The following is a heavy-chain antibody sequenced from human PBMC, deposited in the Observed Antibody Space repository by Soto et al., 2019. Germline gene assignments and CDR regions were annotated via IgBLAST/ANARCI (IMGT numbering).Heavy chain of an antibody. CDR2: MYPGDSDT. CDR3: ARLPRDCNKTSCYYAEH. D-gene: IGHD3-3*01. Sequence: GESLQISCRGSGYDFNTNWVGCVRQLPGRGLEWVGIMYPGDSDTRYNPSLQGHVTLSADVTVSTAFLQWRSLETSDTGMYFCARLPRDCNKTSCYYAEHWGQGTQVTVSS. J-gene: IGHJ4*02. CDR1: GYDFNTNW. V-gene: IGHV5-51*01.